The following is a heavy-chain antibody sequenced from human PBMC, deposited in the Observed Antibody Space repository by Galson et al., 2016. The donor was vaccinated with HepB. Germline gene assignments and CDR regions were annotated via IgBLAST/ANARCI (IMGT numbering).Heavy chain of an antibody. CDR1: GFTFSNYA. CDR2: ISVSGGRI. V-gene: IGHV3-23*01. Sequence: SLRLSCAASGFTFSNYAMGWVRQAPGKGLEWVSDISVSGGRIYYADSAKGRFTISRDNSKNTLYLQMNSLRAEDTAVYYCAKDPGYMDVWGKGTTVTVSS. D-gene: IGHD3-10*01. CDR3: AKDPGYMDV. J-gene: IGHJ6*03.